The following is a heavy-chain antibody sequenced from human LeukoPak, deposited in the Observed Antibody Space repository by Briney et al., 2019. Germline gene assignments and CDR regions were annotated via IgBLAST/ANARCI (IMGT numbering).Heavy chain of an antibody. D-gene: IGHD3-22*01. CDR2: ISGSPVST. Sequence: GGSLRLSCAASGFTFAGYAMTWVRHVPGKGLEWVSLISGSPVSTYYADSVKGRFTISRDNSKNTLYLQMNSLRAEDTAVYYCAKRFSRYYYDSSGYLGDAFDIWGQGTMVTVSS. V-gene: IGHV3-23*01. CDR3: AKRFSRYYYDSSGYLGDAFDI. CDR1: GFTFAGYA. J-gene: IGHJ3*02.